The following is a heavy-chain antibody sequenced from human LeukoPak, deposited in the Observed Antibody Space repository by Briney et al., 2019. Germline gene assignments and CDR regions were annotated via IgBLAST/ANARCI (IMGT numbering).Heavy chain of an antibody. D-gene: IGHD5-24*01. J-gene: IGHJ5*02. CDR1: GFTFSSYA. Sequence: GRSLRLSCAASGFTFSSYAMHRVRQAPGKGLEWVAVISYDGSNKYYADSVKGRFTISRDNSKNTLYLQMNSLRAEDTAVYYCARRGREVYNFDQWGQGTLVTVSS. V-gene: IGHV3-30-3*01. CDR2: ISYDGSNK. CDR3: ARRGREVYNFDQ.